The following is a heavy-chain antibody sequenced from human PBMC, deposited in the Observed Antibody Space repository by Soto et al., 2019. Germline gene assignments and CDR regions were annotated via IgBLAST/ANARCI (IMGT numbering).Heavy chain of an antibody. CDR2: ISAYNGNT. CDR1: GYTFTSYG. D-gene: IGHD5-18*01. Sequence: ASVKVSCKASGYTFTSYGISWVRQAPGQGLEWMGWISAYNGNTNYAQKLQGRVTMTTDTSTSTAYMELRSLRSDDTAVYYCARAPDRIQLWDYYMDVWGKGTTVTVSS. V-gene: IGHV1-18*01. CDR3: ARAPDRIQLWDYYMDV. J-gene: IGHJ6*03.